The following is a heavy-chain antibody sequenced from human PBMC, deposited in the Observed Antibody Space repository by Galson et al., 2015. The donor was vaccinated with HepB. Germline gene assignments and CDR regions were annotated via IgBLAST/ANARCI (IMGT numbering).Heavy chain of an antibody. CDR3: ARGHHKNYDFWSGRPPGRFDY. Sequence: SETLSLTCAVYGGSFSGYYWSWIRQPPGKGLEWIGEINHSGSTNYNPSLKSRVTISVDTSKNQFSLKLSSVTAADTAVYYCARGHHKNYDFWSGRPPGRFDYWGQGTLVTVSS. D-gene: IGHD3-3*01. V-gene: IGHV4-34*01. CDR1: GGSFSGYY. J-gene: IGHJ4*02. CDR2: INHSGST.